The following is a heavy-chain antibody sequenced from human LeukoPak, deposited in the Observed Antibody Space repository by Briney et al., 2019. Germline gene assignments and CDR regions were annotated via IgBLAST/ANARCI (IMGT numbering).Heavy chain of an antibody. CDR3: ARDLDYGGNSDRGP. J-gene: IGHJ5*02. CDR2: IIPIFGTA. V-gene: IGHV1-69*05. D-gene: IGHD4-23*01. Sequence: SVKVSCKASGGTFSSYAISWVRQAPGQGLELMGRIIPIFGTANYAQKFQGRVTITTDESTSTAYMELSSLRSEDTAVYYCARDLDYGGNSDRGPWGQGTLVTVSS. CDR1: GGTFSSYA.